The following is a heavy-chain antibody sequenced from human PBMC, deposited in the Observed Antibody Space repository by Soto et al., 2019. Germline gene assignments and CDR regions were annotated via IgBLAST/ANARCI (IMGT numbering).Heavy chain of an antibody. CDR3: ATRSPPYNSGWPFDS. CDR1: EYTLSGLS. CDR2: FDPEDAET. Sequence: AASVKVSCKVSEYTLSGLSMHWVRQAPGKGLEWMGGFDPEDAETVYAQRFQGRVTMTEDSSTDTAFMEVSGLRPEDTAVYYCATRSPPYNSGWPFDSWGQGTLVTVS. D-gene: IGHD5-12*01. V-gene: IGHV1-24*01. J-gene: IGHJ4*02.